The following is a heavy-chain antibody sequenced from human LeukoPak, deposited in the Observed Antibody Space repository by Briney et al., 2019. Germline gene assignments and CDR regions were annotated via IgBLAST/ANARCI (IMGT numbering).Heavy chain of an antibody. J-gene: IGHJ3*02. D-gene: IGHD3-22*01. Sequence: PSETLSLTCTVSGGSLSSYYWSWLRQPPGNGLEWIGYIYYSGSTNYNPSLKSRVTISVDTSKNQFSLKLSSVTAADTAVYYCAREGENYYDSSGYSHDAFDIWGQGTMVTVSS. CDR3: AREGENYYDSSGYSHDAFDI. CDR2: IYYSGST. V-gene: IGHV4-59*01. CDR1: GGSLSSYY.